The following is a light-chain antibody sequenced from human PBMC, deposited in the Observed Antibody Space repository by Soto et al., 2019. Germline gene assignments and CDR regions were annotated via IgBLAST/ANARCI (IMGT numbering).Light chain of an antibody. Sequence: EIVLTQSPGTLSLSPGERATLSCRASQSVSSTYLAWYQQKPGQAPKLLIYGASIRATGIPDRFSGSGSGADFTLTISILEPEDFAVYYWQQYGSSPRTFGQGTKVDSK. J-gene: IGKJ1*01. CDR2: GAS. V-gene: IGKV3-20*01. CDR1: QSVSSTY. CDR3: QQYGSSPRT.